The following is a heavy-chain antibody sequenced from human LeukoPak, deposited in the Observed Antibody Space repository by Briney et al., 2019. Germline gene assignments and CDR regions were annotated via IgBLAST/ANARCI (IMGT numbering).Heavy chain of an antibody. CDR2: INSPGNKT. D-gene: IGHD2-2*01. CDR1: GFTFSDYW. J-gene: IGHJ3*02. CDR3: ARGGNCTSISCYDDALDI. Sequence: GGSLRLSCAASGFTFSDYWMHWVRQVPGKGLVWVSRINSPGNKTGYADSVKGRFSISRDSAKSTLYLHMNSLRAEDTAIYHCARGGNCTSISCYDDALDIWGPGTVVTVSS. V-gene: IGHV3-74*01.